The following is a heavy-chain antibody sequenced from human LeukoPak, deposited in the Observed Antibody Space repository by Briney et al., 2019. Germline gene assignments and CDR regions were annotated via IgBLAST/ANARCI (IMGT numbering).Heavy chain of an antibody. Sequence: SETLPLTCTVSGGSISSYYWSWIRQHPGKGLEWIGYIYYSGSTYYNPSLKSRVTISVDTSKNQFSLKVTSVTAADTAVYYCARTYSSGWAVFDYWGQGTLVTVSS. V-gene: IGHV4-59*06. J-gene: IGHJ4*02. CDR1: GGSISSYY. D-gene: IGHD6-19*01. CDR3: ARTYSSGWAVFDY. CDR2: IYYSGST.